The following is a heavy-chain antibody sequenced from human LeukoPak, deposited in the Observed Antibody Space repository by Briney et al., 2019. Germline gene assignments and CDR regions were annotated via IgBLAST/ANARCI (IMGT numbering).Heavy chain of an antibody. Sequence: PGGSLRLSCITSGFLFGGAGMHWVRQAPGKGLEWVSYISSSSSTIYYADSVKGRFTISRDNAKNSLYLQMNSLRAEDTAAYYCARENTLLLWFGEPTYYYGMDVWGQGTTVTVSS. V-gene: IGHV3-48*04. D-gene: IGHD3-10*01. J-gene: IGHJ6*02. CDR2: ISSSSSTI. CDR1: GFLFGGAG. CDR3: ARENTLLLWFGEPTYYYGMDV.